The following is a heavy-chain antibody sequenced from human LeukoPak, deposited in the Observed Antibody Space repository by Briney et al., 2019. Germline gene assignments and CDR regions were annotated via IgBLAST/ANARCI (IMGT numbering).Heavy chain of an antibody. D-gene: IGHD3-16*01. J-gene: IGHJ4*02. CDR1: GFTFAIHA. V-gene: IGHV3-23*01. Sequence: GGSLRLSCAASGFTFAIHAMTWVRQAPGKGLEWVSGTSGDGASTHYAESVKGQFTISRDNAKNSLCLQMNSLRAEDTALYYCARISHSAYIHDYWGQGTLVTVSS. CDR2: TSGDGAST. CDR3: ARISHSAYIHDY.